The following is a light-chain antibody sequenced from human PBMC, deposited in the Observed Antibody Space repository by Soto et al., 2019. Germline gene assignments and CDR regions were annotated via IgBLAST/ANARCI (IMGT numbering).Light chain of an antibody. CDR1: QSVSN. V-gene: IGKV3-20*01. J-gene: IGKJ2*01. Sequence: EIVLTQSPGTLSLSPGERATLSCRASQSVSNLAWYQQKPGQAPRLLIYGASSRATGIPDRFSGSGSGTDFTLTIRILEPDDFAVYYCQQYGSSPLTFGQGTKLEIK. CDR3: QQYGSSPLT. CDR2: GAS.